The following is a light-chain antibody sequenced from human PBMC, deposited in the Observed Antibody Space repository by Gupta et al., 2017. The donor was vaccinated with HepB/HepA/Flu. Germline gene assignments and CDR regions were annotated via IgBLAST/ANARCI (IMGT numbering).Light chain of an antibody. J-gene: IGKJ5*01. CDR3: QQRNNGPLT. V-gene: IGKV3-11*01. CDR1: QSVSSY. CDR2: DSS. Sequence: EVVLTQSPATLSLSPGERATLSCRASQSVSSYLAWYQQKPGQAPRLLIYDSSNRATGIPARFSGSGSGTXFTRTIXSLEPEDSAVYYCQQRNNGPLTFGXGTRLEIK.